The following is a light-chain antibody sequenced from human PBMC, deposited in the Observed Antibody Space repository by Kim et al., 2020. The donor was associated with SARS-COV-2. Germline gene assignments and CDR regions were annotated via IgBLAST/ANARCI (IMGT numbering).Light chain of an antibody. Sequence: SYELTQPPSVSVSPGQTATITCSGDRLGDKYACWYQHKPGQSPTLVLYHDIKRPSGIPERFSGSNSGNTATLTISGTQAMDEGDYYCQAWDGTTVIFGGGTQLTVL. J-gene: IGLJ2*01. CDR2: HDI. CDR1: RLGDKY. CDR3: QAWDGTTVI. V-gene: IGLV3-1*01.